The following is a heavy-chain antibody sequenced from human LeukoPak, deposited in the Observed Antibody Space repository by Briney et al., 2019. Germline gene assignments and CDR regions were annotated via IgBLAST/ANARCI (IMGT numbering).Heavy chain of an antibody. CDR2: IKPDGSAT. Sequence: GGSLRLSCGASGFTFNSEWMSWVRQAPGEGLEWVAIIKPDGSATSYVDSAKGRFTISRDNAKNSLSLQMHSLKVDDTGVYYCVKGRSRDVWGEGTAVTVSS. J-gene: IGHJ6*04. CDR3: VKGRSRDV. CDR1: GFTFNSEW. V-gene: IGHV3-7*05.